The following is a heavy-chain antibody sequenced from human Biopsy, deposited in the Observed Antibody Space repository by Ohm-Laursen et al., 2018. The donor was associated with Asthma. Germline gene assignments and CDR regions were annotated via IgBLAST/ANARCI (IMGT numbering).Heavy chain of an antibody. Sequence: ASVKVSCKTSGYTFNSAGITRVRQAPGQGLEWMGWISVYNGNTKIAQKLQDRVTMITDTSTSTAYMELRSLRSDDTAVYFCARAVDYSHYYGIDVWGQGTTVTVS. CDR1: GYTFNSAG. J-gene: IGHJ6*02. CDR2: ISVYNGNT. V-gene: IGHV1-18*01. CDR3: ARAVDYSHYYGIDV. D-gene: IGHD3-10*01.